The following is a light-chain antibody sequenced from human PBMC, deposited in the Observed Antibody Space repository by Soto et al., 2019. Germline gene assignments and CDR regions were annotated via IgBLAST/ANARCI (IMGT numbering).Light chain of an antibody. CDR1: SSDVGGYRY. Sequence: QSVLTQPASGSGSPGQSITISCTGTSSDVGGYRYVSCYQQHPGRAPKLMIYEVSNRPSGVSNRFSGSKSGNTASLTISGLQAEDEADYYCRSYTRSNPVLFGGGTQLTVL. CDR2: EVS. V-gene: IGLV2-14*01. CDR3: RSYTRSNPVL. J-gene: IGLJ2*01.